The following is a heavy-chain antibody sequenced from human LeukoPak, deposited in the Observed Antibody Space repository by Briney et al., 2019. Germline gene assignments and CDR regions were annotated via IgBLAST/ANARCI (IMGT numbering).Heavy chain of an antibody. CDR1: GYSFPNYW. Sequence: GESLKISCKGSGYSFPNYWIGWVRQMPGKGLEWIGIVYPATSDTTYSPSFQGQVTISADKSSSTAYLQWSSLKASDTAMYYCARHSYGSGSYYNPNFDYWGQGTLVTVSS. CDR2: VYPATSDT. CDR3: ARHSYGSGSYYNPNFDY. D-gene: IGHD3-10*01. V-gene: IGHV5-51*01. J-gene: IGHJ4*02.